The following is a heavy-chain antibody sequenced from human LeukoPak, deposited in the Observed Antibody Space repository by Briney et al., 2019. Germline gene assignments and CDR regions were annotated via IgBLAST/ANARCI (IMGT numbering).Heavy chain of an antibody. CDR1: DGSITNHD. Sequence: SETLSLTCTVSDGSITNHDWSWIRQPAGKGLEWMGRIYNSGSTNYNPSLKSRVTISADMSRNQLSLQLTSVTAADTAMYYCARQTFGALYFDSWGQGALVIVSS. V-gene: IGHV4-4*07. CDR2: IYNSGST. J-gene: IGHJ4*02. CDR3: ARQTFGALYFDS. D-gene: IGHD3-10*01.